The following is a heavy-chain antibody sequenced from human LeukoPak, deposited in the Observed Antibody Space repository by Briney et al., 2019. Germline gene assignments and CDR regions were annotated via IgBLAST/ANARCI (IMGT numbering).Heavy chain of an antibody. V-gene: IGHV4-34*01. J-gene: IGHJ4*02. CDR1: GGSFSGYY. Sequence: SETLSLTCAVYGGSFSGYYWSWIRQPPGKGLEWIGEINHSGSTNYNPSLKSRVTISADTSKNQFSLKLSSVTAADTAVYYCARALYGSGSSIDYWGQGTLVTVSS. CDR3: ARALYGSGSSIDY. D-gene: IGHD3-10*01. CDR2: INHSGST.